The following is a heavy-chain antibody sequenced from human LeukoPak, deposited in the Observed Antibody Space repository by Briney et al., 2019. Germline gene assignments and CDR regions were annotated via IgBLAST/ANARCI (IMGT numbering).Heavy chain of an antibody. CDR3: ARRDYGSYFDY. CDR2: INGSGSNL. J-gene: IGHJ4*02. V-gene: IGHV3-11*04. D-gene: IGHD4-17*01. CDR1: GFTFSDSF. Sequence: GGSLRLSCAASGFTFSDSFMSWIRQAPGKGLEWLSYINGSGSNLYYADAVRGRFTISRDNAKNSLYLQMNSLRAEDTAVYYCARRDYGSYFDYWGQGTLVTVSS.